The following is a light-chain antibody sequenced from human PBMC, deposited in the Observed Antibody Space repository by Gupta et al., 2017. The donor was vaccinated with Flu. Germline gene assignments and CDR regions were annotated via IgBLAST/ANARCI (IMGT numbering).Light chain of an antibody. CDR1: DNITTF. J-gene: IGKJ5*01. CDR3: QQRDIMPLT. CDR2: SPS. V-gene: IGKV1-39*01. Sequence: DVQMTQPPSSLSASVGDRVTITCRASDNITTFLNWYQKKAGKAPNLLIFSPSNLQTGVPPRFSGSGSGTEFTLSISRLQVEDFATYFCQQRDIMPLTFGQGTRFDI.